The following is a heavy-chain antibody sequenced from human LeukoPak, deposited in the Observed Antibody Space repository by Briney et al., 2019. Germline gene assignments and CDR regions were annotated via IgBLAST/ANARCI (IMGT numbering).Heavy chain of an antibody. CDR1: GFTFSGYS. CDR3: AREAVTTDAFDI. CDR2: ISSSSSYI. D-gene: IGHD4-17*01. Sequence: PGGSLRLSCTASGFTFSGYSMNWIRQAPGKGLEWVSSISSSSSYIYYADSVKGRFTISRDNAKNSLYLQMNSLRAEDTAVYYCAREAVTTDAFDIWGQGTMVTVSS. V-gene: IGHV3-21*01. J-gene: IGHJ3*02.